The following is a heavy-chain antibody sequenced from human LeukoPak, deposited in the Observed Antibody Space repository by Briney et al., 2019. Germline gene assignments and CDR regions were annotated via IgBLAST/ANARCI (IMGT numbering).Heavy chain of an antibody. V-gene: IGHV5-51*01. CDR1: GYSFTTYW. CDR3: ARGDYDILTGPSGPAEYFQH. Sequence: SGESLKISCKGSGYSFTTYWIGWVRQMPGKGLEWMGIIYPGDSDTRYSPSFQGQVTISADKSISTAYLQWSSLKASDTAMYYCARGDYDILTGPSGPAEYFQHWGQGTLVTVSS. J-gene: IGHJ1*01. CDR2: IYPGDSDT. D-gene: IGHD3-9*01.